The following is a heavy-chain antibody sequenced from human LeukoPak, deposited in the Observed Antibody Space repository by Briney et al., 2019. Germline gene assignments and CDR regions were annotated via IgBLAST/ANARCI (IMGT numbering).Heavy chain of an antibody. Sequence: SETLSLTCTVSGGTISSYCWSWIRQPAGKGLEWIGRIYTSGSTNYNPSLKSRVTMSVDTSKNQFSLKLSSVTAADTAVYYCARPPATTYYDILPGYFIDAFDIWGQGTMVTVPS. V-gene: IGHV4-4*07. J-gene: IGHJ3*02. CDR2: IYTSGST. D-gene: IGHD3-9*01. CDR1: GGTISSYC. CDR3: ARPPATTYYDILPGYFIDAFDI.